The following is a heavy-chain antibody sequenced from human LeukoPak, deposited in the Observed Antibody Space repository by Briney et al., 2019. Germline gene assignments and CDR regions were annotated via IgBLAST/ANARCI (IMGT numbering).Heavy chain of an antibody. CDR2: ISYDGSNK. CDR3: ARGPSSIPDFDY. V-gene: IGHV3-30*04. CDR1: GFTFSSYA. D-gene: IGHD2-2*01. J-gene: IGHJ4*02. Sequence: GGSLRLSCAASGFTFSSYAMHWVRQAPGKGLEWVAVISYDGSNKYYADSVKGRFTISRDNSKNTLYLQMNSLRAEDTAVYYCARGPSSIPDFDYWGQGTLVTVSS.